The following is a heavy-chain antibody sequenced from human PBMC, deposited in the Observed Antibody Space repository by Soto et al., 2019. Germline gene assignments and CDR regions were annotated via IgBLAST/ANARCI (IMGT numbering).Heavy chain of an antibody. Sequence: SETLSLTCTVSGGSISSSSYYWGWIRQPPGKGLEWIGYIYYSGSTNYNPSLKSRVTISVDTSKNQFSLKLSSVTAADTAVYYCAREVAVAGTLKTDAFDIWGQGTMVTVSS. CDR2: IYYSGST. D-gene: IGHD6-19*01. CDR3: AREVAVAGTLKTDAFDI. V-gene: IGHV4-61*01. J-gene: IGHJ3*02. CDR1: GGSISSSSYY.